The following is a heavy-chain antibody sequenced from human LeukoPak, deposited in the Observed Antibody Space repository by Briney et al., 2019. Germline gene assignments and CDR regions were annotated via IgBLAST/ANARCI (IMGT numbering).Heavy chain of an antibody. V-gene: IGHV3-21*01. D-gene: IGHD5-18*01. CDR1: GFTFSSYS. CDR2: ISSSSSYI. CDR3: ARDGGYSYGSVY. Sequence: GSLRLSCAASGFTFSSYSMNWVRQAPGKGLEWVSSISSSSSYIYYADSVKGRFTISRGNAKNSLYLQMNSLRAEDTAVYYCARDGGYSYGSVYWGQGTLVTVSS. J-gene: IGHJ4*02.